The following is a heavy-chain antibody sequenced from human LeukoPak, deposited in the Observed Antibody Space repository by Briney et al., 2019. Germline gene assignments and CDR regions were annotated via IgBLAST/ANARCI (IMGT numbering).Heavy chain of an antibody. CDR1: GYTLTDLS. J-gene: IGHJ4*02. V-gene: IGHV1-24*01. D-gene: IGHD1-1*01. CDR3: ARDLEAVASWNYYYY. Sequence: ASVKVSCKVSGYTLTDLSIHWVRQAPGKGLEWMGGFDPEDGETIYAQKFQGRVTITADESTSTAYMELSSLRSEDTAVYYCARDLEAVASWNYYYYWGKGTLVTVSS. CDR2: FDPEDGET.